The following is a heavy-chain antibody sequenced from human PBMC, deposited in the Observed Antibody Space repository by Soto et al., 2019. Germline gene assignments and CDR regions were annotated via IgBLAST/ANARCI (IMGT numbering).Heavy chain of an antibody. Sequence: WASVKVSCKASGGTFSSYAISWVRQAPGQGLEWMGGIIPIFGTANYAQKFQGRVTITADKSTSTAYMELSSLRSEDTAVYYCASRPRWYDSSGYSGSDDAFDIWGQGTMVTVSS. CDR2: IIPIFGTA. J-gene: IGHJ3*02. V-gene: IGHV1-69*06. CDR1: GGTFSSYA. D-gene: IGHD3-22*01. CDR3: ASRPRWYDSSGYSGSDDAFDI.